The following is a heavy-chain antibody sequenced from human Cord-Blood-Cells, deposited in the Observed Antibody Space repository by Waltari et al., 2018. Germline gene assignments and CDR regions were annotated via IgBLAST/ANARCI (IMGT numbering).Heavy chain of an antibody. CDR1: GYSISSGYY. CDR2: IYHSGST. V-gene: IGHV4-38-2*01. D-gene: IGHD4-17*01. J-gene: IGHJ4*02. CDR3: ARGHGDIDY. Sequence: QVQLQESGPGLVKPSETLSLTCAVSGYSISSGYYWGWIRQPPGKGLEWIGSIYHSGSTYYNPSLKSRVTISVDTSKNQFSRKLSSVTAADTAVYYCARGHGDIDYWGQGTLVTVSS.